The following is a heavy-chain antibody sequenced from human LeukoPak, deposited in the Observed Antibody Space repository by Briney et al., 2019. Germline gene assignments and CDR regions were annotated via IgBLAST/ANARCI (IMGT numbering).Heavy chain of an antibody. D-gene: IGHD2-2*01. CDR1: GFTFSSYA. V-gene: IGHV3-33*08. CDR3: ARGTSWSYYFDY. J-gene: IGHJ4*02. Sequence: GGSLRLSCAASGFTFSSYAMSWVRQAPGKGLEWVAVIWYDGSNKYYADSVKGRFTISRDNSKNTLYLQMNSLRAEDTAVYYCARGTSWSYYFDYWGQGTLVTVSS. CDR2: IWYDGSNK.